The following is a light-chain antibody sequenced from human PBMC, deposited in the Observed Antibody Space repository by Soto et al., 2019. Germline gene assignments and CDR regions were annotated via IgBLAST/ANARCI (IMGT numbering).Light chain of an antibody. CDR2: TTN. CDR3: ASWADGLSGHV. CDR1: SCNIGTSS. J-gene: IGLJ1*01. Sequence: QSVLTQPHSASGTPGQRVTISCSGSSCNIGTSSVHWFQQLHATATKLLISTTNHRPSGVPERFSCSTSDTSASLAISVLQSEDEDDYYCASWADGLSGHVFGTGTKLTVL. V-gene: IGLV1-44*01.